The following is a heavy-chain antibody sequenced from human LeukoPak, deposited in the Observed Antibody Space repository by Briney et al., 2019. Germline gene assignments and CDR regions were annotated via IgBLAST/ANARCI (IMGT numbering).Heavy chain of an antibody. CDR2: IKPDGSEK. J-gene: IGHJ4*02. V-gene: IGHV3-7*02. D-gene: IGHD6-25*01. Sequence: GGSLRLSCAVSGLTFSDSWMSWVRQAPGKRPEWMANIKPDGSEKYYADSVKGRFTISRDNAKNSLYLQMNSLRAEDTAVYYCAIGGIAAQLAYFDYWGQGTLVTVSS. CDR3: AIGGIAAQLAYFDY. CDR1: GLTFSDSW.